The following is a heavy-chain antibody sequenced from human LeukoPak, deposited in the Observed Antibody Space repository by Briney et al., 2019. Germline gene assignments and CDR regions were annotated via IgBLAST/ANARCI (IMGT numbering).Heavy chain of an antibody. J-gene: IGHJ4*02. CDR1: GFTFSSYW. CDR2: IKQGGSEK. V-gene: IGHV3-7*03. D-gene: IGHD6-13*01. Sequence: GGSLRLSCAASGFTFSSYWMTWVRQAPGKGLEWVANIKQGGSEKYYVDSVKGRFTISRDNSKNTLYLQMNSLRAEDTAVYYCAKYKRAAAGFFDCWGQGTLVTVSS. CDR3: AKYKRAAAGFFDC.